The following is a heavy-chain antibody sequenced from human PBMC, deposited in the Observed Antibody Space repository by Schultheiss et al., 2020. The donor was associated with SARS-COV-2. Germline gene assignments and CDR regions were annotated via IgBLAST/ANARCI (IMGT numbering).Heavy chain of an antibody. Sequence: GGSLRLSCAASGFTFDDYTMHWVRQAPGKGLEWVAVIWYDGSNKYYADSVKGRFTISRDNSKNTLYLQMHFLRAEDTAVYYCARALEGAWRSYYFDYWGQGTLVTVSS. CDR2: IWYDGSNK. D-gene: IGHD1-1*01. V-gene: IGHV3-33*08. CDR3: ARALEGAWRSYYFDY. J-gene: IGHJ4*02. CDR1: GFTFDDYT.